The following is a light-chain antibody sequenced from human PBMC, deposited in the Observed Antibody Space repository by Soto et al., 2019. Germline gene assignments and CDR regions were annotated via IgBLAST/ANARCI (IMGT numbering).Light chain of an antibody. J-gene: IGLJ3*02. CDR3: VLYMYSGFWV. CDR2: STN. CDR1: SGSVSTSYY. Sequence: QTVVTQEPSFSVSPGGTVTLTCGLSSGSVSTSYYPSWYQQTPGQAPRTLIYSTNTRSSGVPDRFSGSILGNKAALTITGAQADDESDYYCVLYMYSGFWVFGGGTKLTVL. V-gene: IGLV8-61*01.